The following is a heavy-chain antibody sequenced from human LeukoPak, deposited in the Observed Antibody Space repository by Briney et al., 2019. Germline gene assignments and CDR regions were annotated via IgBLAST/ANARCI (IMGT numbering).Heavy chain of an antibody. CDR2: IYYSGST. D-gene: IGHD4-17*01. Sequence: SETLSLTCTVSGGSISSYYWSWIRQPPGKGLEWIGYIYYSGSTNYNPSLKSRVTISVDTSKNQFSLKLSSVTAADTAVYYCARTVPDYGDSWYFDYWGQGTLVTVSS. CDR3: ARTVPDYGDSWYFDY. CDR1: GGSISSYY. V-gene: IGHV4-59*01. J-gene: IGHJ4*02.